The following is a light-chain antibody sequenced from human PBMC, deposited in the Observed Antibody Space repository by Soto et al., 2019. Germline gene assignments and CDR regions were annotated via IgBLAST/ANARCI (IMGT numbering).Light chain of an antibody. Sequence: QSALTQPPSASGSPGQSVTISCTGTSSDVGGYNYVSWYQQHPGKAPKLMIYEVSKRPSGVPDRFSGSKSGNTASLTVSGLQAEDEADYYCSSYAGSNNLGVFGNGTRSQS. V-gene: IGLV2-8*01. CDR1: SSDVGGYNY. J-gene: IGLJ1*01. CDR2: EVS. CDR3: SSYAGSNNLGV.